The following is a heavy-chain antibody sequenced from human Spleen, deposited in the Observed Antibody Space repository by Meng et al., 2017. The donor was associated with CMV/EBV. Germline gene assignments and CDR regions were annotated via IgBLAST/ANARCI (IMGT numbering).Heavy chain of an antibody. V-gene: IGHV1-69*10. CDR2: IITVLGVT. CDR1: GGTFTTYA. D-gene: IGHD2-8*01. J-gene: IGHJ4*02. CDR3: ARVTPVGCTNGVCYFNY. Sequence: SVKVSCKPSGGTFTTYAITWVRQAPGQGLECMGGIITVLGVTNYAQKFQGRVTFTADTSTSTAYMELRSLTPEDTAVYYCARVTPVGCTNGVCYFNYWGQGTLVTVSS.